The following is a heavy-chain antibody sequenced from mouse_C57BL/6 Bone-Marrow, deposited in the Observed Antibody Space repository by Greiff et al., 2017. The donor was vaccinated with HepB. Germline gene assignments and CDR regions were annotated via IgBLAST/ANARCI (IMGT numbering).Heavy chain of an antibody. D-gene: IGHD1-1*01. J-gene: IGHJ2*01. V-gene: IGHV1-81*01. Sequence: QVQLQQSGAELARPGASVKLSCKASGYTFTSYGISWVKQRTGQGLEWIGEIYPRSGNTYYNEKFKGKATLTADKSSSTAYMELRSLTSEDSAVYFCARGNITTVAARFDYWGQGTTLTVSS. CDR3: ARGNITTVAARFDY. CDR1: GYTFTSYG. CDR2: IYPRSGNT.